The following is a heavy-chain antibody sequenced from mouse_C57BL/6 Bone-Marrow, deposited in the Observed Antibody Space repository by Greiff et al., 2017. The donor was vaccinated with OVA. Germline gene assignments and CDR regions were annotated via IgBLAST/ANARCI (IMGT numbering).Heavy chain of an antibody. J-gene: IGHJ3*01. CDR3: SSFGLRSFAY. Sequence: QVQLQQPGAELVRPGSSVKLSCKASGYTFTSYWMHWVKQRPIQGLEWIGNIDPSDSETHYNQKFKDKATLTADKSSSTAYMQLSSLSSEDSAVYYCSSFGLRSFAYWGQGTLVTVSA. CDR2: IDPSDSET. V-gene: IGHV1-52*01. D-gene: IGHD2-4*01. CDR1: GYTFTSYW.